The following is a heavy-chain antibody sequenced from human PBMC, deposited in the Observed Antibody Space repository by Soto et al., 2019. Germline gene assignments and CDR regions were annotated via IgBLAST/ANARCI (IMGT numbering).Heavy chain of an antibody. V-gene: IGHV3-21*01. CDR2: ISSSSSYI. J-gene: IGHJ3*02. Sequence: GGSLRLSCAASGFTFSSYIMNWVRQAPGKGLEWVSSISSSSSYIYYADSVKGRFTISRDNAKNALYLQMNSLRVEDTAVYYCARDRIEWSGTSDACDIWGQGTMVT. CDR1: GFTFSSYI. D-gene: IGHD5-12*01. CDR3: ARDRIEWSGTSDACDI.